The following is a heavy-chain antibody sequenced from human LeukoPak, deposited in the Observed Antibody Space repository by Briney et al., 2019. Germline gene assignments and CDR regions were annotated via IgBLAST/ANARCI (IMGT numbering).Heavy chain of an antibody. D-gene: IGHD3-10*01. Sequence: SQTLSLTCAVSGGSISSGGYSWSWIRQPPGKGLEWIGYIYHSGSTYYNPSLKSRVTISVDRSKNQFSLKLCSVTAADTAVYYCARGVLLWFGELESFDYWGQGTLVTVSS. J-gene: IGHJ4*02. CDR1: GGSISSGGYS. V-gene: IGHV4-30-2*01. CDR2: IYHSGST. CDR3: ARGVLLWFGELESFDY.